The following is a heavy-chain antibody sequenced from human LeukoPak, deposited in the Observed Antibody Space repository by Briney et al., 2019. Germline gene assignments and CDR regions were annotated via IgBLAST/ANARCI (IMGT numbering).Heavy chain of an antibody. CDR2: IYYSGST. D-gene: IGHD6-13*01. Sequence: SETLSLTCTVSGGSISSYYWSWIRQPPGKGVEWIGYIYYSGSTNYNPSLKSRVTISVDTSKNQFSLKLSSVTAADTAVYYCARGWGSSSWLDYYYYMDVWGKGTTVTVSS. J-gene: IGHJ6*03. CDR3: ARGWGSSSWLDYYYYMDV. V-gene: IGHV4-59*01. CDR1: GGSISSYY.